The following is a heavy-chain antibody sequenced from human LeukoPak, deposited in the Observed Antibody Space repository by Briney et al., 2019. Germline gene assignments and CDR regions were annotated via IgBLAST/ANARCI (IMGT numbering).Heavy chain of an antibody. CDR3: ARHHTRPYDSSGYYYGAFDI. Sequence: PGESLKISCKGSGYTFTSYWIGWVRQMPGKGLEWMGIIYPGDSDTRYSPSFQGQVTISADKSISTAYLQWSSLKASDTAMYYCARHHTRPYDSSGYYYGAFDIWGQGTMVTVSS. J-gene: IGHJ3*02. D-gene: IGHD3-22*01. CDR2: IYPGDSDT. V-gene: IGHV5-51*01. CDR1: GYTFTSYW.